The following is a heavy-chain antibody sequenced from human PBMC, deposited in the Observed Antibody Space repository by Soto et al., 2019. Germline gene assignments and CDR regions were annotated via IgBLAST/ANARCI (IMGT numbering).Heavy chain of an antibody. D-gene: IGHD2-2*01. Sequence: QVQLQESGPGLVKPSETLSLTCTVSGGSVNSGSYYWTWIRQPPGKGLEWIGYLYYNTNTNYNPSLKSRVTISVDTSKNQFSLKLSSVTAADTAVYYCARTYCTTTSCQAHGMDVWGQGTPVTVSS. CDR1: GGSVNSGSYY. CDR3: ARTYCTTTSCQAHGMDV. J-gene: IGHJ6*02. CDR2: LYYNTNT. V-gene: IGHV4-61*01.